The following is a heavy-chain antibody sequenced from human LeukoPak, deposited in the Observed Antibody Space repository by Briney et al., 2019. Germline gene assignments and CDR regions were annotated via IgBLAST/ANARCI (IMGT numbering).Heavy chain of an antibody. CDR3: ASTYSSSWNDAFDI. CDR2: ISAYNGNT. CDR1: GYTFTSYG. D-gene: IGHD6-13*01. J-gene: IGHJ3*02. Sequence: ASVKVSCKASGYTFTSYGISWVRQAPGQGLEWMGWISAYNGNTNYAQKLQGRVTMTTDTSTSTAYMELRSPRSEDTAVYYCASTYSSSWNDAFDIWGQGSMVTVSS. V-gene: IGHV1-18*01.